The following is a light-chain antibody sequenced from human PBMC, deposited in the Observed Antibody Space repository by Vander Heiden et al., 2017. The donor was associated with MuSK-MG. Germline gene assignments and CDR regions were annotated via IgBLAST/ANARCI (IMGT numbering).Light chain of an antibody. J-gene: IGLJ2*01. Sequence: SSELTQDPTVSVALGQTVRIPCQVDNLRGYYANWYQQNPGQAPVVVIHGKNNRPSGIPDRFSGSTSGTIGFLTITGAQAEDEAHYYCASRDPSTYHVLFGEGTKLTVL. CDR3: ASRDPSTYHVL. CDR2: GKN. CDR1: NLRGYY. V-gene: IGLV3-19*01.